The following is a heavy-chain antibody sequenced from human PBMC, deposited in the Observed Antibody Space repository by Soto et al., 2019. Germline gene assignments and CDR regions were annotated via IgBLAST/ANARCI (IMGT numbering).Heavy chain of an antibody. Sequence: ASVKVSCKXSGGTFSSYAISWVRQAPGQGLEWMGGIIPIFGTANYAQKFQGRVTITADESTSTAYMELSSLRSEDTAVYYCASTRRLIKIFGVVNRYYYGMEVWGQGTTVTVSS. J-gene: IGHJ6*02. CDR3: ASTRRLIKIFGVVNRYYYGMEV. V-gene: IGHV1-69*13. CDR2: IIPIFGTA. CDR1: GGTFSSYA. D-gene: IGHD3-3*01.